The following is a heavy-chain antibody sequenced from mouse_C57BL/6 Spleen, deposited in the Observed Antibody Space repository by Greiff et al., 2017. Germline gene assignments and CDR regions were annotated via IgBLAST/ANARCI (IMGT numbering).Heavy chain of an antibody. Sequence: EVKLQESGPGLVKPSQSLSLTCSVTGYSITSGYYWNWIRQFPGNKLEWMGYISYDGSNNYNPSLKNPISLSRDTSKNQFFLKLNSVTTEDTATYYCARETGTEGNYFDYWGQGTTLTVSS. V-gene: IGHV3-6*01. CDR1: GYSITSGYY. J-gene: IGHJ2*01. D-gene: IGHD4-1*01. CDR3: ARETGTEGNYFDY. CDR2: ISYDGSN.